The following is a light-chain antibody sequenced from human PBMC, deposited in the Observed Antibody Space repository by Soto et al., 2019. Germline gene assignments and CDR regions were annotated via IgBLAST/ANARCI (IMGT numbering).Light chain of an antibody. CDR1: QGVTTN. CDR2: GAS. J-gene: IGKJ4*01. Sequence: EIVMTQSPVTLSVSPGERATLSCRASQGVTTNLAWYQQKPGQAPRLLIYGASTRATGIPARFSGSGSGTEFNLTISSLQSEDFAVYYCQQYNTWPLTFGGGTKVEIK. CDR3: QQYNTWPLT. V-gene: IGKV3-15*01.